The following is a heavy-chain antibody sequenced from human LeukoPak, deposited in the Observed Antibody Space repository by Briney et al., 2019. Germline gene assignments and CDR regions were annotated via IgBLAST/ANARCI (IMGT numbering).Heavy chain of an antibody. CDR1: GFTFSSYW. Sequence: GGSLRLSCAASGFTFSSYWMSWVRQAPGKGLEWVANIKQDGSEKYYVDSVKGRFTISRDNAKNSLYLQMNSLRAEDTAVYYCAKDGCSSTSCVKYYYYGMDVWGQGTTVTVSS. CDR3: AKDGCSSTSCVKYYYYGMDV. CDR2: IKQDGSEK. D-gene: IGHD2-2*01. V-gene: IGHV3-7*03. J-gene: IGHJ6*02.